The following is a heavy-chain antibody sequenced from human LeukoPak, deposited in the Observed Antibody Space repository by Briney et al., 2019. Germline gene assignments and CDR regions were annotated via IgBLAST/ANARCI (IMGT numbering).Heavy chain of an antibody. CDR2: IYYSGST. CDR1: GGSISSGDYY. CDR3: ARFRGSGSNLDAFDI. Sequence: PSETLSLTCTVSGGSISSGDYYWSWIRQPPGKGLEWIGYIYYSGSTYYNPSLKSRVTISVDTSKNQFSLKLSSVTAADTAVYYCARFRGSGSNLDAFDIWGQGTMVTVSS. D-gene: IGHD3-22*01. V-gene: IGHV4-30-4*01. J-gene: IGHJ3*02.